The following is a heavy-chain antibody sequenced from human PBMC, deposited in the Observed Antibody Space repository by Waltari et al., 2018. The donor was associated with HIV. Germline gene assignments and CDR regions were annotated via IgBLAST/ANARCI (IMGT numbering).Heavy chain of an antibody. CDR1: GGSISSGSYY. CDR2: IYTSGST. Sequence: QVHLQESGPGLVKPSQTLSLTCTVPGGSISSGSYYWSWIRQPPGKGLEWIGRIYTSGSTNSNPSLKRRVTISVDTSKNQFSLKLSSVTAADTAMDYCARTLVGSCWGGGYFDLWGRGTLVTVSS. D-gene: IGHD1-26*01. CDR3: ARTLVGSCWGGGYFDL. V-gene: IGHV4-61*02. J-gene: IGHJ2*01.